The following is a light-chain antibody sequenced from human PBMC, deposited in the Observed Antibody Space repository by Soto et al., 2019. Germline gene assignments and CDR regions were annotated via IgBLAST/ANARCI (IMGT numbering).Light chain of an antibody. J-gene: IGKJ1*01. V-gene: IGKV1-5*03. CDR2: KAS. Sequence: DSQMTPPPSSLSASVGGSGTITCXASQSISSYLNWYQQKPGKAPKLLINKASSLESGVPSRFSGSGSGTEFTLTISSLQPDDFATYYCQHYNSYSEAFGQGTKVDIK. CDR1: QSISSY. CDR3: QHYNSYSEA.